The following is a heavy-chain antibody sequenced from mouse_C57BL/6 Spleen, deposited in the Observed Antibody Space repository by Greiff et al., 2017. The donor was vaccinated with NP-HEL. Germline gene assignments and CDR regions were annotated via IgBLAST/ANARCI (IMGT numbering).Heavy chain of an antibody. CDR3: ASYYGSSYPFAY. D-gene: IGHD1-1*01. J-gene: IGHJ3*01. CDR2: INPNNGGT. CDR1: GYTFTDYN. V-gene: IGHV1-18*01. Sequence: EVQLQQSGPELVKPGASVKIPCKASGYTFTDYNMDWVKQSHGKSLEWIGDINPNNGGTIYNQKFKGKATLTVDKSSSTAYMELRSLTSEDTAVYYCASYYGSSYPFAYWGQGTLVTVSA.